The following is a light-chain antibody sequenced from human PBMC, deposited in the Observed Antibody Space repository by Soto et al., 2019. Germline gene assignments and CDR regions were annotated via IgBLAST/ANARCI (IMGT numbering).Light chain of an antibody. CDR1: QAINNY. J-gene: IGKJ1*01. V-gene: IGKV1-9*01. CDR3: QQYNNWPQT. CDR2: AVP. Sequence: IQLTQSPSSLSASVGDRVTITCRASQAINNYLAWYQEKPGKAPKLLINAVPTVQSGVPARFSGSRSGTDFTLTISSLQSEDFAEYHCQQYNNWPQTFGQGTKVEIK.